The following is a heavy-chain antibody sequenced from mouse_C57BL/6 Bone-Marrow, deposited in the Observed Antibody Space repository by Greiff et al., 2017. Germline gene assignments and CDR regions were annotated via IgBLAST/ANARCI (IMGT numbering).Heavy chain of an antibody. CDR3: ARDASSWYYGMDY. V-gene: IGHV7-1*01. J-gene: IGHJ4*01. CDR1: GFTFSDFY. Sequence: EVKLMESGGGLVQSGRSLRLSCATSGFTFSDFYMEWVRQAPGKGLEWIAASRNKANDYTTEYSASVKGRFIVSRDTSQSILYLQMNALRAEDTAIYYCARDASSWYYGMDYWGQGTSVTVSS. CDR2: SRNKANDYTT. D-gene: IGHD6-1*01.